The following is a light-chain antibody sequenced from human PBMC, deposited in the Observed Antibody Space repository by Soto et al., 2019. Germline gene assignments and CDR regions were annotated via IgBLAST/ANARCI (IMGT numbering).Light chain of an antibody. CDR3: QQRSDWPT. CDR2: DAS. CDR1: QSVSTY. Sequence: EIVLTQSPATLSLSPGERATLSCRASQSVSTYLAWYQQKPGQAPRLLIYDASNRAAGIPARLSGGGSGTDFTLTSTSLDPEDFAVYYCQQRSDWPTFGGGTKVEIK. J-gene: IGKJ4*01. V-gene: IGKV3-11*01.